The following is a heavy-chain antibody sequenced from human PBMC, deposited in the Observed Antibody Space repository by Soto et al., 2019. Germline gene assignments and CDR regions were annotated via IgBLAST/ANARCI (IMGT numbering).Heavy chain of an antibody. Sequence: QVQLQESGPGLVKPSETLSLTCTVSGGSISSYYWSWIRQPPGKGLEWIGYIYYSGSTNYNPSLKSRVTISVDTSKNQFSLKLSSVTAADTAVYYCARVGREFGGVIAYYFDYWGQGTLVTVSS. CDR3: ARVGREFGGVIAYYFDY. V-gene: IGHV4-59*01. CDR2: IYYSGST. J-gene: IGHJ4*02. CDR1: GGSISSYY. D-gene: IGHD3-16*02.